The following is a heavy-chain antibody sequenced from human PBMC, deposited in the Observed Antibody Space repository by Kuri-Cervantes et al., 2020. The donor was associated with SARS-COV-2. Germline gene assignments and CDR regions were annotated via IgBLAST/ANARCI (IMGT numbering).Heavy chain of an antibody. V-gene: IGHV3-30-3*01. CDR1: GFTFSSYA. CDR3: ARESDPYDSSLPDY. Sequence: LSLTCAASGFTFSSYAMHWVCQAPGKGLEWVAVISYDGSNKYYADSVKGRFTISRDNSKNTLYLQMNSLRAEDTAVYYCARESDPYDSSLPDYWGQGTLVTVSS. J-gene: IGHJ4*02. D-gene: IGHD3-22*01. CDR2: ISYDGSNK.